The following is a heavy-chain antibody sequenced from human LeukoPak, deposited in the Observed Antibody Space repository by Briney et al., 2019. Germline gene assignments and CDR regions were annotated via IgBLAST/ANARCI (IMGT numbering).Heavy chain of an antibody. D-gene: IGHD6-19*01. J-gene: IGHJ6*02. CDR2: IYYSGST. V-gene: IGHV4-59*01. CDR1: GGSISSYY. Sequence: SETLSLTCTVSGGSISSYYWSWIRQPPGKGLEWIGYIYYSGSTNYNPSLKSRVTISVDTSKNQFSLKLSSVTAADTAVYYCARDQAGYSSANYYYGMDVWGQGTTVTVSS. CDR3: ARDQAGYSSANYYYGMDV.